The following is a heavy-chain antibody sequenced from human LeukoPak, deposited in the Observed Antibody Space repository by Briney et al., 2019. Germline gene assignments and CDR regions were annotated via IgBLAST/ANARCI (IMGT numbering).Heavy chain of an antibody. D-gene: IGHD2-15*01. Sequence: SVKVSCKASGGTFSSYAISWVRQAPGQGLEWIGRIIPILGIANYAQKFQGRVTITADKSTSTAYMELSSLRSEDTAVYYCARGGYCSGGSCYSEYFQHWGQGTLVTVSS. J-gene: IGHJ1*01. CDR2: IIPILGIA. CDR3: ARGGYCSGGSCYSEYFQH. V-gene: IGHV1-69*04. CDR1: GGTFSSYA.